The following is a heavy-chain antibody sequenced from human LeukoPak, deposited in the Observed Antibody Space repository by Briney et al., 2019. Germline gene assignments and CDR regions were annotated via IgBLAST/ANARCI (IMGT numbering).Heavy chain of an antibody. J-gene: IGHJ4*02. CDR3: ARVGYYDTLDY. Sequence: SETLSLTCAVSGGSISSGGYSWSWIRQPPGKGLEWIGYIYHSGSTYYNPSLKSRVTLSVDRSKNQFSLKLSSVTAADTAVYYCARVGYYDTLDYWGQGTLVTVSS. CDR1: GGSISSGGYS. V-gene: IGHV4-30-2*01. CDR2: IYHSGST. D-gene: IGHD3-22*01.